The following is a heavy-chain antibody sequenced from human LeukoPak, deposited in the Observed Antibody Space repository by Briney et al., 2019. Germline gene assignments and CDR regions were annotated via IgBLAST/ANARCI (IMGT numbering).Heavy chain of an antibody. Sequence: SETLSLTCTVSDGSITNYDWSWVRQPPGKGLEFIGHVHYSGTANYNPSLRSRVTISIDTSKKHFFLKLKSVTAADTAVYYCAGEDYGGNSEVGAFDIWGQGTMVTVSS. CDR2: VHYSGTA. V-gene: IGHV4-59*01. J-gene: IGHJ3*02. CDR3: AGEDYGGNSEVGAFDI. D-gene: IGHD4-23*01. CDR1: DGSITNYD.